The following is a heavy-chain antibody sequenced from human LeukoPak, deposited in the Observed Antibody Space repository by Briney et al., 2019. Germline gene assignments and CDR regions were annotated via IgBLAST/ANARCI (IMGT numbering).Heavy chain of an antibody. CDR2: IYYSGST. CDR1: GGSISSSSYY. Sequence: SEALSLTCTVSGGSISSSSYYWGWIRQPPGKGLEWIGSIYYSGSTYYNPSLKSRVTISVDTSKNQFSLKLSSVTAADTAVYYCASSSSWYYYYYGMDVWGQGTTVTVSS. D-gene: IGHD6-13*01. CDR3: ASSSSWYYYYYGMDV. V-gene: IGHV4-39*07. J-gene: IGHJ6*02.